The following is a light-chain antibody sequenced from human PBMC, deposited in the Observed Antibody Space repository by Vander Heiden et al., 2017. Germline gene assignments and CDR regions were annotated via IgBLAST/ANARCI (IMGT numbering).Light chain of an antibody. CDR3: SSDTSSSTRV. Sequence: SALPQPARVSRSPGQPLTISCPRPGSDAAGSTDLYWYQQRPGTAPNLTIYEVSNPPGGVSNRCAGSKAGNTASLTIAGLEAEDEADYYCSSDTSSSTRVFGTGTKVTVL. J-gene: IGLJ1*01. CDR2: EVS. V-gene: IGLV2-14*01. CDR1: GSDAAGSTD.